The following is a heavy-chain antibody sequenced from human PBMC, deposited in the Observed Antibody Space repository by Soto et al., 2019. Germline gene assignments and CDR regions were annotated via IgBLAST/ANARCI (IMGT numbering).Heavy chain of an antibody. CDR3: ARGQRFSDWFDP. V-gene: IGHV4-4*07. CDR2: IYSSGST. D-gene: IGHD3-3*01. CDR1: GGAISGYY. Sequence: SETLSLTCTVTGGAISGYYWTWIRQSAGEGLEWIGRIYSSGSTNYNPSLKSRVTISLDTSMNYFSLRLSSVTAADTAVYYCARGQRFSDWFDPWGQGTLVTVSS. J-gene: IGHJ5*02.